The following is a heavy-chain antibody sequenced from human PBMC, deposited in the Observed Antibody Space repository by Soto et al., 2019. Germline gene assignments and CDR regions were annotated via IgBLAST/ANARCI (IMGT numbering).Heavy chain of an antibody. Sequence: GGSLRLSCAASGFTFSKFAMTWARQAPGKGLEWVSAIDSTGAGTYYVDSVKGRFTVSRDNAKNTLYLQMNSLRAEDTAVYYCARDRDSPRTLALGDLGWAFDIWGQGSMVTVSS. V-gene: IGHV3-23*01. CDR1: GFTFSKFA. D-gene: IGHD2-21*02. CDR2: IDSTGAGT. J-gene: IGHJ3*02. CDR3: ARDRDSPRTLALGDLGWAFDI.